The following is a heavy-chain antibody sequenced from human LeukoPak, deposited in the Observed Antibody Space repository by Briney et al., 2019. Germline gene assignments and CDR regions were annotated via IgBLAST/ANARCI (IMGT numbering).Heavy chain of an antibody. D-gene: IGHD3-16*02. Sequence: GASVKVSCKASGYTFTSYGISWVRQAPGQGLELMGWISAYNGDTNYAQRLQGRVTMTTDTSTSTAYMELRSLRSDDTAVYYCARGYDYVWGSYPNGAFDIWGQGTMVTVSS. V-gene: IGHV1-18*01. CDR2: ISAYNGDT. CDR1: GYTFTSYG. CDR3: ARGYDYVWGSYPNGAFDI. J-gene: IGHJ3*02.